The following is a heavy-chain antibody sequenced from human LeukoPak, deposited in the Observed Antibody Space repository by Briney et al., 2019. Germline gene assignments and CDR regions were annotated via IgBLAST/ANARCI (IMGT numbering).Heavy chain of an antibody. J-gene: IGHJ4*02. CDR3: TISMVGAFALDY. CDR2: IRSKANSYAT. V-gene: IGHV3-73*01. Sequence: GGSLKLSCAVSGFTFSGSALHWVRQPSGKGLEWVGRIRSKANSYATAYAESVKGRFTISRDDSKNMAYLQMNSLKSEDTAVYYCTISMVGAFALDYWGQGTLVTVSS. CDR1: GFTFSGSA. D-gene: IGHD1-26*01.